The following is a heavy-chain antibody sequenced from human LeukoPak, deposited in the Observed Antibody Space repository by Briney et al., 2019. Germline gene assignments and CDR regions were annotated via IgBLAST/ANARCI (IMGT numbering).Heavy chain of an antibody. J-gene: IGHJ4*02. V-gene: IGHV4-4*09. CDR1: GGYISAHY. CDR3: ARRLRTYFDY. Sequence: SSETLSLTCAVSGGYISAHYWNWIRQPPGKGLEWIGYIFTGSTTYNPSLKSRVTISVDTSKNQFSLKLSSVTAADTAVYYCARRLRTYFDYWGQGSLVTVSS. CDR2: IFTGST.